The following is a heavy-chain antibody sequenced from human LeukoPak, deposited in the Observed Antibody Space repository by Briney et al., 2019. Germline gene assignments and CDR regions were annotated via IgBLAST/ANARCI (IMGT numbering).Heavy chain of an antibody. V-gene: IGHV6-1*01. CDR1: VDSVSSNSAA. D-gene: IGHD2-15*01. CDR2: TYYRSKWYN. Sequence: SQTLSLTCAISVDSVSSNSAAWKWIRQPPSRGLEWLVRTYYRSKWYNDYAVSLKSRITINPDTSNNHYSLHLNSFTPDDTAVYYCARAVATDAFDIWGQGTMVTVSS. J-gene: IGHJ3*02. CDR3: ARAVATDAFDI.